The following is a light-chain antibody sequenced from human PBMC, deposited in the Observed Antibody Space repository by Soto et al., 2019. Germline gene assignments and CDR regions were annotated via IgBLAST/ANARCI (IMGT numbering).Light chain of an antibody. V-gene: IGKV1-12*01. CDR3: QQFTTFPRT. CDR2: GAF. CDR1: QGFSQW. Sequence: DIQMTQYPSSVAAAVGDRVTITCRASQGFSQWLAWYQHKPGTAPKLLIFGAFSLQRGVPSRFAGSGSGTDFTLTIKSLQPEDVATYYCQQFTTFPRTFGQGTKVEIK. J-gene: IGKJ1*01.